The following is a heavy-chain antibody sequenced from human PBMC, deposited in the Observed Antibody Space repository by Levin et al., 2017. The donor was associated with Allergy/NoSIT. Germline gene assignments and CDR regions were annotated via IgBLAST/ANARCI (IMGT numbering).Heavy chain of an antibody. CDR1: GFSLSPSGMC. D-gene: IGHD5-18*01. CDR2: IDWDDDK. V-gene: IGHV2-70*11. CDR3: ARHGSSYGQYYFDY. J-gene: IGHJ4*02. Sequence: SGPTLVKPTQTLTLTCTFSGFSLSPSGMCVSWIRQPPGKALEWLTRIDWDDDKYYSTSLKTRLTISKDTSKNQVVLTMTNMDPVDTATYFCARHGSSYGQYYFDYWGQGTLVTVSS.